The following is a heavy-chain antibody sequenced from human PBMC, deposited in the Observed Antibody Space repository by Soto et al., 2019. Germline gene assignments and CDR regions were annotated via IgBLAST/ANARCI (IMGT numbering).Heavy chain of an antibody. V-gene: IGHV3-9*01. CDR3: AKDIGPDFISSGYFVNP. CDR1: GFTFDDYA. Sequence: GGSLRLSCAASGFTFDDYAMHWVRQAPGKGLEWVSGISWNSGSIGYADSVKGRFTISRDNAKNSLYLQMNSLRAEDTALYYCAKDIGPDFISSGYFVNPWGQRTLVTVSS. D-gene: IGHD3-9*01. J-gene: IGHJ5*02. CDR2: ISWNSGSI.